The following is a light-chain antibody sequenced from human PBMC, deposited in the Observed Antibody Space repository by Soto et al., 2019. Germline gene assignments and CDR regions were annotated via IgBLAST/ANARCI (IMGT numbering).Light chain of an antibody. Sequence: QMTQSPSTLSASIGDRVTITCRASQSVDSRLAWYQQKPGKAPKLLVYGASTLETGVPSRFSGSGSGAEFTLTITGLQPEDIATYSCQHYDSFWSFGQGTKVDIK. CDR1: QSVDSR. J-gene: IGKJ1*01. CDR3: QHYDSFWS. V-gene: IGKV1-5*01. CDR2: GAS.